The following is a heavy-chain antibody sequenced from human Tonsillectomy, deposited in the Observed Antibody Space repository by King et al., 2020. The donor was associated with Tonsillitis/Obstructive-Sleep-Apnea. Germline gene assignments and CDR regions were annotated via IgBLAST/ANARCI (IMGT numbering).Heavy chain of an antibody. Sequence: DVQLVESGGGLVQPGGSLRLSCAASGFTFRNYAMSWVRQAPGKGLEWVSVISAGGGTTYYADSVTGRFTISRDNSKKTLYLQVNSLRAEDTAVYYCARSNVDTAMGDAFDFWGQGTMVTVSS. CDR3: ARSNVDTAMGDAFDF. V-gene: IGHV3-23*04. D-gene: IGHD5-18*01. CDR2: ISAGGGTT. CDR1: GFTFRNYA. J-gene: IGHJ3*01.